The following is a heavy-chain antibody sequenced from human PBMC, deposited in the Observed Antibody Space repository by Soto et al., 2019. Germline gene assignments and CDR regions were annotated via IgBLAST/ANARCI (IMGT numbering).Heavy chain of an antibody. CDR2: ISASGTST. CDR1: GFTFGSYA. J-gene: IGHJ4*02. D-gene: IGHD2-2*01. CDR3: AKEGCARTNCYADYH. V-gene: IGHV3-23*01. Sequence: EVQLLESGGKLVQPGGSLRLSCAASGFTFGSYAMSWVRQAPGKGLEWVSAISASGTSTYYAGSVRGRFTISRDNSKNTLFVQMNSLRAEDTAVYYCAKEGCARTNCYADYHWGQGTLVTVSS.